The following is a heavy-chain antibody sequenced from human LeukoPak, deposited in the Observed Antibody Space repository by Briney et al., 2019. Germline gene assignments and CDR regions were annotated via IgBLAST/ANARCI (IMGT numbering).Heavy chain of an antibody. CDR3: ARADAARIFDY. Sequence: QAGGSLRLSCAASGFTFSSYEMNWARQTPGKGLEWVSYISSSGSTIYYADSVKGRFTISRDNAKNSLYLQMNSLRAEDTAVYYCARADAARIFDYWGQGTLVTVSS. D-gene: IGHD2-15*01. J-gene: IGHJ4*02. CDR1: GFTFSSYE. V-gene: IGHV3-48*03. CDR2: ISSSGSTI.